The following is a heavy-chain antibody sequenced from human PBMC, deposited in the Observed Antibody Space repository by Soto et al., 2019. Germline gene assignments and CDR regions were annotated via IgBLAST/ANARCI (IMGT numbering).Heavy chain of an antibody. J-gene: IGHJ5*02. CDR1: GGTFSSYA. Sequence: SVKVSCKASGGTFSSYAISWVRQAPGQGLEWMGGLIPIFGTANYAQKFQGRVTITADESTSTAYMELSSLRSEDTAVYYCASGYCSSTSCYTNWFDPWGQGTLVTVSS. CDR3: ASGYCSSTSCYTNWFDP. V-gene: IGHV1-69*13. CDR2: LIPIFGTA. D-gene: IGHD2-2*02.